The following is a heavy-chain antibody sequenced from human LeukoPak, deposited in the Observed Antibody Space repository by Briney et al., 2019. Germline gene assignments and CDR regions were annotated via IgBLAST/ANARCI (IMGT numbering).Heavy chain of an antibody. D-gene: IGHD4-11*01. CDR1: GYTFTSYD. J-gene: IGHJ6*03. Sequence: ASVTVSCKASGYTFTSYDINWVRQAPGQGLEWMGWMNPNSGNTGCAQKFQGRVTMTRNTSISTAYMELSSLRSEDTAVYYCARGHSIEPYYYYYYMDVWGKGTTVTVSS. CDR2: MNPNSGNT. CDR3: ARGHSIEPYYYYYYMDV. V-gene: IGHV1-8*01.